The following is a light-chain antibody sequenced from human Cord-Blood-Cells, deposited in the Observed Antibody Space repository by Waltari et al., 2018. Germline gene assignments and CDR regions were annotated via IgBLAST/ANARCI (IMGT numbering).Light chain of an antibody. Sequence: QSALTQPASVSGSPGQSITISCTGTSSDVGGYNYVSWYQQHPGKAPKLMIYDVSSRHSGVSNRFVASKSGNTASLTISGRQAEDEADYYCSSYTSSSTDVFGTGTKVTVL. CDR1: SSDVGGYNY. CDR3: SSYTSSSTDV. CDR2: DVS. V-gene: IGLV2-14*01. J-gene: IGLJ1*01.